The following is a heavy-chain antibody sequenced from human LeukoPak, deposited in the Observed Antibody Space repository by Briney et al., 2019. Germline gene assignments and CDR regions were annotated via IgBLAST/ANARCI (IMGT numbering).Heavy chain of an antibody. D-gene: IGHD2-15*01. Sequence: GGSLRLSCAASGITFSSYAMGWVRQAPGKGLEWVSAISGSGGSTYYADSVKGRFTISRDNSKNTLYLQMNSLRAEDTAVYYCAKGGGQWWYYFDYWGQGTLVTVSS. CDR3: AKGGGQWWYYFDY. CDR2: ISGSGGST. V-gene: IGHV3-23*01. CDR1: GITFSSYA. J-gene: IGHJ4*02.